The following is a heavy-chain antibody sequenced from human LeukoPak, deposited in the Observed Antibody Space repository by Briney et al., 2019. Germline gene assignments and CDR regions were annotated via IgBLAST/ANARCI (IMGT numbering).Heavy chain of an antibody. V-gene: IGHV3-30*02. CDR3: YPPVSGIFDEDLQL. CDR1: GFTFNNYG. J-gene: IGHJ1*01. Sequence: PGGSLRLPCAASGFTFNNYGMHWVRQAPGKGLEWVSFIRSAGTYKYYADSVKGRFTISRDNSKNTLYLQMNSLRVEDTALYYCYPPVSGIFDEDLQLWGQGTLVTVSS. CDR2: IRSAGTYK. D-gene: IGHD6-19*01.